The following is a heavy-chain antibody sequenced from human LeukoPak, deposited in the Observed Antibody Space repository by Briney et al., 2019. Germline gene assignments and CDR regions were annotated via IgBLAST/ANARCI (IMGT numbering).Heavy chain of an antibody. Sequence: GGSLRLSCAASGFTFSSYSMNWVRQAPGKGLEWVSYIRSGGSPIYYADSVKGRFTISRDNAKNSLYLQMNSLRAEDTAVYYCARANYYDISGYDYWGQGTLVTVSS. J-gene: IGHJ4*02. D-gene: IGHD3-22*01. CDR3: ARANYYDISGYDY. CDR1: GFTFSSYS. CDR2: IRSGGSPI. V-gene: IGHV3-48*04.